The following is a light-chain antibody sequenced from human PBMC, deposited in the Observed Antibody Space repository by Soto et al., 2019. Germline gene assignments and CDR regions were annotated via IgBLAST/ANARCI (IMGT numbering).Light chain of an antibody. CDR2: WAS. CDR3: QQSYSTPPT. V-gene: IGKV4-1*01. Sequence: DIVMTQSPDSLAVSLGERATINCKSSQSVLYSSNNKNYLAWYQQKPGQPPKLLIYWASTRESGVPDRFSGSGSVTDFTLTISSLQAEDVAVYYCQQSYSTPPTFRQGTKVEIK. J-gene: IGKJ1*01. CDR1: QSVLYSSNNKNY.